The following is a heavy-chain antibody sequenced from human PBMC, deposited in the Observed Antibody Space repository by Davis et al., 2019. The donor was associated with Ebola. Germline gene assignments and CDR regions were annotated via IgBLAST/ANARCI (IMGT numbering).Heavy chain of an antibody. CDR1: GYSISNYY. J-gene: IGHJ4*02. V-gene: IGHV4-59*01. CDR3: AGAGYTSGWNFDY. D-gene: IGHD6-19*01. CDR2: IYSSGSA. Sequence: SETLSLTCTVSGYSISNYYWSWIRQPPGKGLEWIGYIYSSGSANYNPSLKSRVTMSVDTSKNQFSLKLSSVTAADTAVYYFAGAGYTSGWNFDYWGPGTLVTVSS.